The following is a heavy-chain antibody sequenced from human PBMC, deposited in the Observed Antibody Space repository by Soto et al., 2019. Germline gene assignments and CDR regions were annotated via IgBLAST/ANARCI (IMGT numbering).Heavy chain of an antibody. D-gene: IGHD2-8*01. CDR2: INPNTGGT. J-gene: IGHJ6*02. CDR3: ARERYQVLSGGMDV. Sequence: ASVKVSCKASEDTFTRYVIHWVRQAPGQRLEWLGWINPNTGGTTYAQKFQGRVTLTWDTSINTAYMELSSLRPDDTAMYYCARERYQVLSGGMDVWGQGTSVTVSS. V-gene: IGHV1-2*02. CDR1: EDTFTRYV.